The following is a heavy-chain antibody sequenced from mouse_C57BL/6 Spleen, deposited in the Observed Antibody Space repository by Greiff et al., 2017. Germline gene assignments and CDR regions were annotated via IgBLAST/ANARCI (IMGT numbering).Heavy chain of an antibody. CDR2: IYPRSGNT. CDR1: GYTFTSYG. J-gene: IGHJ1*03. CDR3: ARGTTVVATRYFDV. V-gene: IGHV1-81*01. Sequence: QVQLQQSGAELARPGASVKLSCKASGYTFTSYGISWVKQRTGQGLEWIGEIYPRSGNTYYNEKFKGKATLTADKSSSTAYMVLRSLTSEDSAVYFGARGTTVVATRYFDVWGTGTTVTVSS. D-gene: IGHD1-1*01.